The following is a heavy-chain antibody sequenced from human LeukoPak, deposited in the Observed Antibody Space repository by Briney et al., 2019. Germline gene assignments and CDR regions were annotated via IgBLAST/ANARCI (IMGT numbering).Heavy chain of an antibody. CDR3: AKSRYYGSGSYSYGMDV. V-gene: IGHV3-43*02. Sequence: GGSLRLSCAASGFTFDDYAMHWVRQAPGKGLEWVSLISGDGGSTYYADSVKGRFTISRDNSKNSLYLQMNSLRTEDTALYYCAKSRYYGSGSYSYGMDVRGQGTTVTVSS. CDR1: GFTFDDYA. D-gene: IGHD3-10*01. CDR2: ISGDGGST. J-gene: IGHJ6*02.